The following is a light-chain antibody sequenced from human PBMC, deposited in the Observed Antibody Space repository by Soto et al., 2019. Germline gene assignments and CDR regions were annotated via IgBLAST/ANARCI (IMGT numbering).Light chain of an antibody. CDR2: LNSDGSH. Sequence: QLVLTQSSSASASLGASVKLTCTLSSGHSNYAIAWHQQQPQKGPRYLMKLNSDGSHTKGDGIPDRFSGSSSGPERYLTISSLQSDDEADYYRQTWHSGILVFGGGTKLTVL. CDR3: QTWHSGILV. V-gene: IGLV4-69*02. CDR1: SGHSNYA. J-gene: IGLJ3*02.